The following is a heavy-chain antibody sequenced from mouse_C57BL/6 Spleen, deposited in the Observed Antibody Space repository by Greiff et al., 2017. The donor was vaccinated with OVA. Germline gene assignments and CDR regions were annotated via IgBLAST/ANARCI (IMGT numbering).Heavy chain of an antibody. CDR2: FHPSDGDT. V-gene: IGHV1-47*01. CDR3: ARACDGYCVACFDY. CDR1: GYTFTTYP. Sequence: QVQLQQLGAELVKPGASVKMSCKASGYTFTTYPMQWMKQSHGKSLEWIGKFHPSDGDTKYNEKFKGKATLTVEKSSSTAYLELSRLTSDDSAVYYCARACDGYCVACFDYWGQGTTLTVSA. D-gene: IGHD2-3*01. J-gene: IGHJ2*01.